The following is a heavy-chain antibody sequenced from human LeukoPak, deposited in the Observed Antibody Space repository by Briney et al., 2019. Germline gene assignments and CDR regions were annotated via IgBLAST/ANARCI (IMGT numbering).Heavy chain of an antibody. D-gene: IGHD3-22*01. V-gene: IGHV3-7*01. J-gene: IGHJ4*02. CDR1: GFTFSNYW. CDR3: VSWHYSDTINC. Sequence: GGSLRLSCAASGFTFSNYWMSWVRQAPGKGLEWVAHIKQDGSEKYYVDSVKGRFTISRDNAKSSLYLQMNSLRAEDTAVYCCVSWHYSDTINCWGQGTLVTVSS. CDR2: IKQDGSEK.